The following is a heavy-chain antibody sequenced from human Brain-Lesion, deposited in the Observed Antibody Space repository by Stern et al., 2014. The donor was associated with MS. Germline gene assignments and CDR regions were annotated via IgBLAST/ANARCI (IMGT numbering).Heavy chain of an antibody. CDR3: ARAHVDTWDWFDP. J-gene: IGHJ5*02. D-gene: IGHD5-18*01. CDR1: GFTFSTYW. CDR2: INGDGSRT. Sequence: EDQLVESGGDLVKPGGSLRLSCTASGFTFSTYWMHWVRQAPGKGLVWVSRINGDGSRTSYADSVKGRFTISRDNAKNTLYVQMNSLRVEDTAVYYCARAHVDTWDWFDPWGQGTLVTVSS. V-gene: IGHV3-74*02.